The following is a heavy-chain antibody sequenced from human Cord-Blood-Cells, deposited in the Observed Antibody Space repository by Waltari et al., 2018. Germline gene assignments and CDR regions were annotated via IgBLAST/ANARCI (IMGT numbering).Heavy chain of an antibody. Sequence: EVQLVESGGGLIQPGGSLRLSCAASGFTVSSNYTSWVRQAAGKGVRLVSVIYGVGSTYYADSVKGLFTISRDISKNALYLQMNSLRAEDTAVYYCARDLPGEYAFDIWGQGTMVTVSS. CDR1: GFTVSSNY. CDR2: IYGVGST. CDR3: ARDLPGEYAFDI. J-gene: IGHJ3*02. V-gene: IGHV3-53*01. D-gene: IGHD7-27*01.